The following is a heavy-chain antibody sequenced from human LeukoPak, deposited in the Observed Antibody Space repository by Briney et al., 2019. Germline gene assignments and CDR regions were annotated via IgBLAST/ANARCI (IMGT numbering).Heavy chain of an antibody. V-gene: IGHV3-21*01. J-gene: IGHJ4*02. CDR2: ISSSNNYI. Sequence: GGSLRLSCAASGFTFSNYNMNWVRQAPGKGLEWVSSISSSNNYIYYADSVKGRFTISRDNAKNSLYLQMNSLRAEDTAVYYCARDRERYSYGSLYYWGQGTLVTVSS. CDR3: ARDRERYSYGSLYY. D-gene: IGHD5-18*01. CDR1: GFTFSNYN.